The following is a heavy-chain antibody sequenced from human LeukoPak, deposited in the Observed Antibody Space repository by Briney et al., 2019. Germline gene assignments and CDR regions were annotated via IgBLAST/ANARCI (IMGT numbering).Heavy chain of an antibody. D-gene: IGHD3-22*01. CDR2: IYSNGIT. Sequence: SETLSLTCTVSGGSIFSSYWNWIRQPPGKGLEWLGYIYSNGITHYSPSLRGRGTISIATSKNQFSLRLASVTAADTAIYYCARRAYFDSSGYSPTSGYFDLWGRGTLVTISS. V-gene: IGHV4-4*08. CDR3: ARRAYFDSSGYSPTSGYFDL. J-gene: IGHJ2*01. CDR1: GGSIFSSY.